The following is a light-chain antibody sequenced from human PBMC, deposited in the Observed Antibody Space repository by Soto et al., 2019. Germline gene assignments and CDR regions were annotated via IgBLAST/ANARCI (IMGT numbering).Light chain of an antibody. CDR1: SSDVGGYNS. CDR2: DVS. Sequence: QSALTQPASVSGSPGQSITISCTGTSSDVGGYNSVSWYQQHPGKAPQLMIYDVSYRPSGVSDRFSGSKSGNTASLTVSGLRAEDEADYYCSSYASTATRVFGGETKVTVL. CDR3: SSYASTATRV. V-gene: IGLV2-14*01. J-gene: IGLJ3*02.